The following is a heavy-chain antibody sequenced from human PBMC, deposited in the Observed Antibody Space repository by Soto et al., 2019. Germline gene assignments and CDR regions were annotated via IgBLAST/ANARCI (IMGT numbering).Heavy chain of an antibody. CDR3: AKGWQVRGGQFDY. J-gene: IGHJ4*02. D-gene: IGHD3-10*01. CDR2: ISDSGDTT. CDR1: GFTFSNYV. Sequence: EVQLLESGGNLVQPGGSLRLSCVASGFTFSNYVMSWVRQAPGKGLEWVSGISDSGDTTYSADFVKGRFTISRDNSKNTLYLQMNSLGAEDTAVYYCAKGWQVRGGQFDYWGQGTLVSVSS. V-gene: IGHV3-23*01.